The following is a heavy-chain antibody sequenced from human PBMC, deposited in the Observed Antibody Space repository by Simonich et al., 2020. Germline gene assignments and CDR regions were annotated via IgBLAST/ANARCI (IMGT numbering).Heavy chain of an antibody. D-gene: IGHD5-12*01. CDR2: ISSSGSTI. CDR1: GFTFSSYE. V-gene: IGHV3-48*03. CDR3: AREKWLRFAFDI. J-gene: IGHJ3*02. Sequence: PGGSLRLSCAASGFTFSSYEMNWVRQAPGKGLEWVSYISSSGSTIYYADSVKCRFTISRDNAKNSLYLQMNSLRAEDTAVYYCAREKWLRFAFDIWGQGTMVTVSS.